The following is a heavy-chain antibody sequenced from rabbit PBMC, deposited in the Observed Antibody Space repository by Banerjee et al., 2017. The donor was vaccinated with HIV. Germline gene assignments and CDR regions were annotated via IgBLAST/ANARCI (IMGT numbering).Heavy chain of an antibody. J-gene: IGHJ4*01. CDR3: ARGDNGGAAGGL. CDR2: IDSSNNGNT. D-gene: IGHD4-2*01. V-gene: IGHV1S40*01. CDR1: GFDFSGGYW. Sequence: QSLEESGGDLVEPGGTLTLTCKASGFDFSGGYWMCWVRQAPGKGLEWIACIDSSNNGNTQYANWSKGRFTISKTSSTTVTLQMTSLTAADTATYFCARGDNGGAAGGLWGPGTLVTVS.